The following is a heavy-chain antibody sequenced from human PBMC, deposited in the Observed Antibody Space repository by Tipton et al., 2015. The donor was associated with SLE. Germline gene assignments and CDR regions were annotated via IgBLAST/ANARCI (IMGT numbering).Heavy chain of an antibody. J-gene: IGHJ4*02. D-gene: IGHD1-14*01. CDR2: LAYDGTYK. CDR3: VREGPRPLWLDY. CDR1: GFTFNSYT. V-gene: IGHV3-30*04. Sequence: SLRLSCAASGFTFNSYTMHWVRQAPGKGLEWVAVLAYDGTYKYYVDSVKGRFTISRDNSKNTLYLQMSSLRPEDSAIYSCVREGPRPLWLDYWGRGTLVTVSS.